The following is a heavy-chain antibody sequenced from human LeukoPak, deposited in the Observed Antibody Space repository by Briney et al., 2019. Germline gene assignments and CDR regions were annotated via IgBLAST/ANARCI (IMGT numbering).Heavy chain of an antibody. CDR2: INHSGST. V-gene: IGHV4-34*01. Sequence: SETLSLTCAVYGGSFSGYYWSWIRQPPGKGLEWIGEINHSGSTNYNPSLKSRVTISVDTSKNQFSLKLSSVTAADTAVYYCARGPGYDFWSGYYRGFDYYMDVWGKGTTVTVSS. CDR1: GGSFSGYY. CDR3: ARGPGYDFWSGYYRGFDYYMDV. J-gene: IGHJ6*03. D-gene: IGHD3-3*01.